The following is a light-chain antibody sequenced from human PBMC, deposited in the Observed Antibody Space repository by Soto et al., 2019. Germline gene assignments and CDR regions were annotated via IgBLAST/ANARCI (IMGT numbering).Light chain of an antibody. Sequence: DIQMTQSPSTLSAFVGDRVTITCRASQSISTWLAWYQQKPGKPPKALIYHASSLESGVPSGFSGSGSGTEFTLTITTLQPEDFATYYCQQFNYYPYSFGQGTKLEIK. V-gene: IGKV1-5*01. J-gene: IGKJ2*03. CDR1: QSISTW. CDR2: HAS. CDR3: QQFNYYPYS.